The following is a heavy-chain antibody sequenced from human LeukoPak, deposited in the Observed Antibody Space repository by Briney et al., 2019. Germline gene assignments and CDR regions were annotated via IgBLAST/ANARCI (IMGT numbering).Heavy chain of an antibody. CDR1: GFTLSSYW. Sequence: PGGSLRLSWAASGFTLSSYWMSWVRQAPGKGLEWVANINEDGSMKTYVDSLKGRFTISRDNTKNSLYLQMNSLRAEDTAVYYCARLKYSSGWYGGDYYYGMDVWGQGTTVPVSS. J-gene: IGHJ6*02. CDR3: ARLKYSSGWYGGDYYYGMDV. V-gene: IGHV3-7*01. CDR2: INEDGSMK. D-gene: IGHD6-19*01.